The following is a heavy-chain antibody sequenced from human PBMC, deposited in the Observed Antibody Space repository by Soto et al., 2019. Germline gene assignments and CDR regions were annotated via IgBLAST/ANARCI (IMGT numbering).Heavy chain of an antibody. CDR3: ARVRSYGSGSYYPSPYYYYGMDV. D-gene: IGHD3-10*01. CDR1: GGSISSYY. CDR2: IYCSGNT. Sequence: SKTLALTCTVPGGSISSYYWSWSRQRPGKGLEGMGYIYCSGNTNYNPSLKSRVTISVDTSKNQFSLKLSSVTAADTAVYYCARVRSYGSGSYYPSPYYYYGMDVWGQGTTVTVSS. V-gene: IGHV4-59*13. J-gene: IGHJ6*02.